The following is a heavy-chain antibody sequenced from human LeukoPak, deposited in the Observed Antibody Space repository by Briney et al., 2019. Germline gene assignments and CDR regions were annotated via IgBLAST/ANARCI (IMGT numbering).Heavy chain of an antibody. CDR3: ARKRVGLRAPFDY. V-gene: IGHV1-2*02. J-gene: IGHJ4*02. D-gene: IGHD3-16*01. CDR1: GYTLTELS. Sequence: ASVKVSCKVSGYTLTELSIHWVRQAPGQGLEWMGWINPNSGGTNYAQKFQGRVTMTRDTSISTAYMELSRLRSDDTAVYYCARKRVGLRAPFDYWGQGTLVTVSS. CDR2: INPNSGGT.